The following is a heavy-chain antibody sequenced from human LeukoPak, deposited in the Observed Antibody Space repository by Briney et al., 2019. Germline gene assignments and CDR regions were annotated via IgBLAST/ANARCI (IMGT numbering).Heavy chain of an antibody. CDR2: ISSSSSTI. CDR3: ARDALGYCSSTSCYRGAFDI. Sequence: GGSLRLSCAASGFTVSSYSMNWVRQAPGKGLEWDSYISSSSSTIYYADSVKGRFTISRDNAKNSLYLQMNSLRAEDTAVYYCARDALGYCSSTSCYRGAFDIWGQGTMVTVSS. V-gene: IGHV3-48*01. CDR1: GFTVSSYS. J-gene: IGHJ3*02. D-gene: IGHD2-2*02.